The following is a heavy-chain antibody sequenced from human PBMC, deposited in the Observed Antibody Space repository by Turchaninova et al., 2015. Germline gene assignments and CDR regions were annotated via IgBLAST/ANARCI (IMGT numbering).Heavy chain of an antibody. CDR1: GGSISSGAHS. V-gene: IGHV4-30-2*01. CDR3: ARSRDDILTGYYGQFDY. CDR2: NYHSGRT. Sequence: QLQLQESGSGLVEPSQTLSLTCAVSGGSISSGAHSWSWIRQPPGKGLEWIGYNYHSGRTYYNPSLTGRVIMSLCWSKNQFSLKLRSVTAADTAVYYCARSRDDILTGYYGQFDYWGQGTLVTVSS. D-gene: IGHD3-9*01. J-gene: IGHJ4*02.